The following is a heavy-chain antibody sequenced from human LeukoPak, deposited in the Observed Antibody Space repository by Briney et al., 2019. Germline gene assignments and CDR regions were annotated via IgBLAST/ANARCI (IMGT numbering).Heavy chain of an antibody. CDR2: ISSSGSTI. J-gene: IGHJ5*02. Sequence: GGSLRLSCAASGFTFSSYEMNWVRQAPGKGLEWVSYISSSGSTIYYADSVKGRFTISRDNAKNSLYLQMNSLRAEDTAVYYCARAYGGNPELNWFDPWGQGTLVTVSS. CDR1: GFTFSSYE. CDR3: ARAYGGNPELNWFDP. D-gene: IGHD4-23*01. V-gene: IGHV3-48*03.